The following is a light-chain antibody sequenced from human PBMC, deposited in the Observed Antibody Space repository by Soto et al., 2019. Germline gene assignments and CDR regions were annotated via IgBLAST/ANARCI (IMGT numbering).Light chain of an antibody. J-gene: IGLJ1*01. CDR1: SSDVGVYNY. V-gene: IGLV2-8*01. CDR2: EVN. Sequence: QSVLTQPPSASGSPGQSVAISCTGTSSDVGVYNYVSWYQQHPGKAPKLMIYEVNKRPSGVPDRFSGSKSGNTASLTVPGLQAEDEADYYCSSYAGSSNVFGTGTKGTV. CDR3: SSYAGSSNV.